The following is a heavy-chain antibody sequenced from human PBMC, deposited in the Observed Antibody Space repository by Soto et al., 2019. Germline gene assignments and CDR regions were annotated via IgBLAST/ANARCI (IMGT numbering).Heavy chain of an antibody. CDR3: ARQKILGASFFDS. D-gene: IGHD1-26*01. J-gene: IGHJ4*02. CDR1: GGSINNYF. Sequence: QVQLQESGPGLVKPSETLSLTCTVSGGSINNYFWSWIRQPPGKGLEWIAYISYSGLTHYSPSLGSRATISVDTSKNQFFLKLTSMTAADTAVYYCARQKILGASFFDSWGQGTLVTVSS. V-gene: IGHV4-59*08. CDR2: ISYSGLT.